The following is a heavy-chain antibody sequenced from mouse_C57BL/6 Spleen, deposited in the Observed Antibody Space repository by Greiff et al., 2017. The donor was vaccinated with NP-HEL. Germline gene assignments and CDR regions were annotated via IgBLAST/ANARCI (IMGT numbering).Heavy chain of an antibody. J-gene: IGHJ3*01. CDR2: ISSGSSTI. V-gene: IGHV5-17*01. D-gene: IGHD2-4*01. Sequence: VQLQQSGGGLVKPGGSLKLSCAASGFTFSDYGMHWVRQAPEKGLEWVAYISSGSSTIYYADTVKGRFTISRDNAKNTLFLQMTSLRSEDTAMYYCAETYDYDWAWFAYWGQGTLVTVSA. CDR1: GFTFSDYG. CDR3: AETYDYDWAWFAY.